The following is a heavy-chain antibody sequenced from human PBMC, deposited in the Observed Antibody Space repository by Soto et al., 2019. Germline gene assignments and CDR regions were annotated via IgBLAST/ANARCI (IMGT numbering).Heavy chain of an antibody. D-gene: IGHD3-10*01. J-gene: IGHJ4*02. CDR3: TRAAWFPYLSLY. V-gene: IGHV3-48*03. CDR1: VFTFIRFE. Sequence: GWSLRLSCASSVFTFIRFELHWVRQAPGKGLEWISYISSSGSTAYYASSVEGRFTISRDNANNSVYLQMDSLRAEDTALYYCTRAAWFPYLSLYWGQGALVTVSS. CDR2: ISSSGSTA.